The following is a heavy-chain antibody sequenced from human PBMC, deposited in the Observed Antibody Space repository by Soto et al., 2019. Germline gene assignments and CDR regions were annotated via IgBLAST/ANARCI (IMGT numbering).Heavy chain of an antibody. J-gene: IGHJ3*02. V-gene: IGHV3-11*06. CDR1: GFTFSDYY. CDR2: ISGSGSHT. Sequence: GGSLRLSCGASGFTFSDYYMSWIRQAPGKGLEWVSYISGSGSHTNYADSVKGRFTISRDNAKNSLYLQMNSLRAEDTAVYYCARVGPVAGTISGTFDIWGQGTMVTVSS. D-gene: IGHD6-19*01. CDR3: ARVGPVAGTISGTFDI.